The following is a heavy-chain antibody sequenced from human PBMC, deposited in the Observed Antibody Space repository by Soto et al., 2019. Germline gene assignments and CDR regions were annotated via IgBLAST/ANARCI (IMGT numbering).Heavy chain of an antibody. CDR1: GFTFSSYG. J-gene: IGHJ4*02. D-gene: IGHD6-6*01. CDR3: AEHTGSSSEGAYYFDY. Sequence: AGSLRLSCAASGFTFSSYGMHWVRQAPGKGLEWVAVISYDGSNKYYADSVKGRFTISRDNSKNTLYLQMNSLRAEDTAVYYCAEHTGSSSEGAYYFDYWGQGTLVTVSS. CDR2: ISYDGSNK. V-gene: IGHV3-30*18.